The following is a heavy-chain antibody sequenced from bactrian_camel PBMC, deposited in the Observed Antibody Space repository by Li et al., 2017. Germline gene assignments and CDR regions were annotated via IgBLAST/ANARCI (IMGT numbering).Heavy chain of an antibody. CDR3: AAEVFPCRSYSNYAEH. CDR2: IIDSDLST. Sequence: HVQLVESGGGSAQAGGSLRLSCAVSGYTDITGSDYYCMGWFRQPPGKEREGVAIIDSDLSTGYEDSVKGRFTISRDNSLNTIYLQMNDMKPEDSGVYYCAAEVFPCRSYSNYAEHWGQGTQVTVS. J-gene: IGHJ4*01. CDR1: GYTDITGSDYYC. D-gene: IGHD4*01. V-gene: IGHV3S1*01.